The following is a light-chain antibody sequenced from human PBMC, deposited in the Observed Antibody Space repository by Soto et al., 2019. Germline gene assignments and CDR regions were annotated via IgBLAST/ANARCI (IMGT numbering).Light chain of an antibody. CDR3: HQSYSTPFT. Sequence: IKLTQSQSSLSASVGDRVTITCRASQTISRYLNWYQQKPGKAPKLLIYAAYSLQTGVPSRFSGSGSGTDFTLTISSLQPEDFATYYCHQSYSTPFTFGQGTKVDIK. CDR2: AAY. J-gene: IGKJ2*01. CDR1: QTISRY. V-gene: IGKV1-39*01.